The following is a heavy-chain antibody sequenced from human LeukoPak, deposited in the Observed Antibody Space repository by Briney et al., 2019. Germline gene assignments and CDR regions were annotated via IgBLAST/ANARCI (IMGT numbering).Heavy chain of an antibody. V-gene: IGHV1-18*01. CDR3: ATVKAVAGTRDAFDI. J-gene: IGHJ3*02. Sequence: ASVKVSCKASGYTLSRYGISWVRQAPGQGLEWMGWSSAYNENTNSALKVQGRVTMTEDTSTDTAYMELSSLRSEDTAVYYCATVKAVAGTRDAFDIWGQGTMVTVSS. CDR1: GYTLSRYG. CDR2: SSAYNENT. D-gene: IGHD6-19*01.